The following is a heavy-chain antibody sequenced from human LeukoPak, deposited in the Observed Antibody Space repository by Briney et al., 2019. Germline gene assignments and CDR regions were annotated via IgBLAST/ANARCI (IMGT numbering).Heavy chain of an antibody. CDR2: TSANNGNT. CDR1: GYTFTSYG. CDR3: ARDHSGYDFWSGYSGGWFDP. D-gene: IGHD3-3*01. V-gene: IGHV1-18*01. Sequence: ASVKVSCKASGYTFTSYGISWVRQAPGQGLEWMGWTSANNGNTNYAQKLQGRVTMTTDTSTSTAYMELRSLRSDDTAVYYCARDHSGYDFWSGYSGGWFDPWGQGTLVTASS. J-gene: IGHJ5*02.